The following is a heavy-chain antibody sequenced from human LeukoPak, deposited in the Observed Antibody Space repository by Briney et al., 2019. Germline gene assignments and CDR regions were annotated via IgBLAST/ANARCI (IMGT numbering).Heavy chain of an antibody. J-gene: IGHJ4*02. Sequence: GGSLRLSCAASGFTFSTFAMIWVRQPPGKGLEWVSSIFPSGGEIHYADSVRGRFTISRDNSKSTLSLQMNSLRAEDTAVYYCARDGWGSCSDTACSLGNFDFWGQGTLVTVSS. CDR3: ARDGWGSCSDTACSLGNFDF. CDR1: GFTFSTFA. CDR2: IFPSGGEI. D-gene: IGHD2-2*01. V-gene: IGHV3-23*01.